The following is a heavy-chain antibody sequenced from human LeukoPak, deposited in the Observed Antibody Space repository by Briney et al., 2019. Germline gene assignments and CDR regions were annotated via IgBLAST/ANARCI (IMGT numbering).Heavy chain of an antibody. CDR1: GFTFSSYG. Sequence: GRSLRLSCAASGFTFSSYGMHWVRKAPGKGLECVAVISYEGSNKYYADSVKGRFTISRDNSKNTLYLQMNSLRAEDTAVYYCAKDCSGGSCMDYWGQGTLVTVSS. CDR3: AKDCSGGSCMDY. CDR2: ISYEGSNK. J-gene: IGHJ4*02. V-gene: IGHV3-30*18. D-gene: IGHD2-15*01.